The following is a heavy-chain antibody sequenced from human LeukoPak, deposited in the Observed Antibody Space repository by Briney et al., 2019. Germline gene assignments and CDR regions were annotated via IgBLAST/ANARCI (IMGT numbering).Heavy chain of an antibody. D-gene: IGHD6-13*01. J-gene: IGHJ4*02. V-gene: IGHV4-59*08. CDR1: GGSISSYS. CDR3: ARGLTYSSSWYDY. Sequence: PSETLSLTCTASGGSISSYSWSWIRQPPGKGLEWVGYIYYSGSTNYNPSLKSRVTISVDTSKNQFSLKLSSVTAADTAVYYCARGLTYSSSWYDYWGQGTLVTVSS. CDR2: IYYSGST.